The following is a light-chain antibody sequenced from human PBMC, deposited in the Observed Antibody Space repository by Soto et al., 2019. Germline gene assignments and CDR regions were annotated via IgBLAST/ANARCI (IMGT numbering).Light chain of an antibody. CDR1: QSITTN. Sequence: EVVMTQSPVTLSVSPGERATLSCRASQSITTNLAWYQQKPGQAPRLLIYGASTRATGVPARFSGSGSGTQFTLTISSLLSEDFALYYCQQYNDWPPKRTFGQGTRVDFK. J-gene: IGKJ1*01. V-gene: IGKV3-15*01. CDR3: QQYNDWPPKRT. CDR2: GAS.